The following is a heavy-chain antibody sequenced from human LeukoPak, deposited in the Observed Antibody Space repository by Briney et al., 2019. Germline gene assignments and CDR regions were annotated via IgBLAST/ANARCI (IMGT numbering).Heavy chain of an antibody. D-gene: IGHD3-10*01. V-gene: IGHV3-33*01. CDR1: GFAFSSYG. J-gene: IGHJ6*02. Sequence: GRSLRLSCAASGFAFSSYGMHWVRQAPGKGLEWVAVIWYDGSNKYYADSVKGRFTISRDNSKNTLYLQMNSLRAEDTAVYYCARDQGSGTRGYYYGMEVWGQGTTVTVSS. CDR2: IWYDGSNK. CDR3: ARDQGSGTRGYYYGMEV.